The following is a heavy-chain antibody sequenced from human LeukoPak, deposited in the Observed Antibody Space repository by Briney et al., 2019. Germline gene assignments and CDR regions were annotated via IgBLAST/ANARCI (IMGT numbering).Heavy chain of an antibody. V-gene: IGHV4-59*01. J-gene: IGHJ4*02. Sequence: SETLSLTCTVSGGSISSYYWSWMRQPPGKGLEWIGYIYYSGSTNYNPSLKSRVTISVDTSKNQFSLKLSSVTAADTAVYYCAKSSSSFGRYFDYWGQGTLVTVSS. CDR1: GGSISSYY. CDR2: IYYSGST. CDR3: AKSSSSFGRYFDY. D-gene: IGHD6-6*01.